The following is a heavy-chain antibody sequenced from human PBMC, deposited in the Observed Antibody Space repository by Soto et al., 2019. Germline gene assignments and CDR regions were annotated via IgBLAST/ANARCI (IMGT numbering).Heavy chain of an antibody. CDR2: IKQDGSEK. V-gene: IGHV3-7*03. CDR1: GFTFSSYW. J-gene: IGHJ6*02. Sequence: GGSLRLSCAASGFTFSSYWMSWVRQAPGKGLEWVANIKQDGSEKYYVDSVKGRFTISRDNAKNSLYLQMNSLRAEDTAVYYCARDRYSSSYYYHGMDVWGQGTTVTVSS. CDR3: ARDRYSSSYYYHGMDV. D-gene: IGHD6-6*01.